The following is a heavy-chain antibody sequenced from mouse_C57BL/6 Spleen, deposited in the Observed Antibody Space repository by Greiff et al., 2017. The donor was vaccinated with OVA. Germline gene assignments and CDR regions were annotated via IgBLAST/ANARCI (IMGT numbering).Heavy chain of an antibody. D-gene: IGHD2-5*01. V-gene: IGHV3-6*01. CDR2: ISYDGSN. CDR3: ARDKDSNWFAY. J-gene: IGHJ3*01. CDR1: GYSITSGYY. Sequence: EVKLQESGPGLVKPSQSLSLTCSVTGYSITSGYYWNWIRQFPGNKLEWMGYISYDGSNNYNPSLKNRISITRDTSKNQFFLKLNSVTTEDTATYYCARDKDSNWFAYWGQGTLVTVSA.